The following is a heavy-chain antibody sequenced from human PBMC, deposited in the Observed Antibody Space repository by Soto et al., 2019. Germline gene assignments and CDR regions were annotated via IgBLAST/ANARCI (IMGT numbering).Heavy chain of an antibody. V-gene: IGHV1-3*01. D-gene: IGHD3-3*01. CDR3: ARMYDFWSGYYSC. Sequence: WASVKVSCKASGYTFTSYAMHWVRQAPGQRLEWMGWINAGNGNTKYSQKFQGRVTITRDTSASTAYMELSSLRSEDTAVYYCARMYDFWSGYYSCWGQGTLVTVSS. CDR1: GYTFTSYA. CDR2: INAGNGNT. J-gene: IGHJ4*02.